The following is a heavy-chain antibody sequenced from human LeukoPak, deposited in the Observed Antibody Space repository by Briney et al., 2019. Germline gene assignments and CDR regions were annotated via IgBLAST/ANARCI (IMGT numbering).Heavy chain of an antibody. V-gene: IGHV3-30-3*01. D-gene: IGHD6-19*01. CDR3: AREYSSGTGDY. J-gene: IGHJ4*02. CDR2: ISYDGSNK. Sequence: GGSLRLSCAASGFTFSSYAMHWVRQAPGKGLEWVAAISYDGSNKYYADSVKGRFTISRDNSKNTLYLQMNSQRAEDTAVYYCAREYSSGTGDYWGQGTLVTVSS. CDR1: GFTFSSYA.